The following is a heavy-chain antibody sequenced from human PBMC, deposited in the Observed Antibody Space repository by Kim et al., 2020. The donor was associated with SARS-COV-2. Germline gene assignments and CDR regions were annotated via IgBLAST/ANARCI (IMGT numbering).Heavy chain of an antibody. V-gene: IGHV3-21*04. CDR3: ARGKPHYYYYGMDV. CDR1: GFTFSSYS. J-gene: IGHJ6*02. CDR2: ISSSSSYI. Sequence: GGSLRLSCAASGFTFSSYSMNWVRQAPGKGLEWVSSISSSSSYIYYADSVKGRFTISRDNAKNSLYLQMNSLRAEDTAVYYCARGKPHYYYYGMDVWGQGTTVTVSS.